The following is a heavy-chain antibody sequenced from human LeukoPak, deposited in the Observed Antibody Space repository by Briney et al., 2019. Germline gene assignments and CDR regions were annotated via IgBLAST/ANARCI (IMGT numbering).Heavy chain of an antibody. D-gene: IGHD2-2*01. Sequence: GGSLRLSCVGSGFTFSNYWINWVRQAPGKGLEWVGNINEDGSRRNYADSVKGRFTISRDNSKNSLYLQMDSLRAEDTALYYCAGGYYAGYWGQGTQVTVSS. CDR3: AGGYYAGY. V-gene: IGHV3-7*04. CDR2: INEDGSRR. CDR1: GFTFSNYW. J-gene: IGHJ4*02.